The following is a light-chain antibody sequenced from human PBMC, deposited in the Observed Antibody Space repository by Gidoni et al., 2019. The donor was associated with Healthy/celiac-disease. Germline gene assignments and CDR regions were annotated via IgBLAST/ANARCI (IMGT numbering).Light chain of an antibody. CDR2: GAS. CDR1: QSVSSTY. V-gene: IGKV3-20*01. Sequence: EIVLTQSPGTLSLSPGERVTLSCRASQSVSSTYLAWYQQKPGQAPRLLIYGASSRATGIPDRFSGSGSGTDFTLTISRLEPEGFAVYYCHQYGGSPWTFGQGTKVEFK. CDR3: HQYGGSPWT. J-gene: IGKJ1*01.